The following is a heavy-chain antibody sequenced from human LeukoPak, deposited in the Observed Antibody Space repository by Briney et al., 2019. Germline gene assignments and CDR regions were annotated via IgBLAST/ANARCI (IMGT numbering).Heavy chain of an antibody. Sequence: GASVRVSCKASGYTFTSYGISWVRQAPGQGREWMGWISAYNGNTNYVQKLQGRVTMTTDTYTSTAYMELRSLRSDDAAVYYCARDKAWYYDFWSGYFFDYWGQGTLVTVSS. CDR2: ISAYNGNT. D-gene: IGHD3-3*01. CDR3: ARDKAWYYDFWSGYFFDY. J-gene: IGHJ4*02. V-gene: IGHV1-18*01. CDR1: GYTFTSYG.